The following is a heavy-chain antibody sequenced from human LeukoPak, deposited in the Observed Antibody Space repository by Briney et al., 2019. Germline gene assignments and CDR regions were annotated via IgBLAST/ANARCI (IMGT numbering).Heavy chain of an antibody. V-gene: IGHV5-51*01. CDR1: GYSFTSYW. CDR3: ARPSSSWYVQVAYFDY. CDR2: IYPGDSDT. Sequence: GESLKISCKGSGYSFTSYWIGWVRQMPGKGLEWMGIIYPGDSDTRYSPSFQGQVTISADKSISTAYLQWSSLKASDTAMYYCARPSSSWYVQVAYFDYWGQGTLVTVSS. J-gene: IGHJ4*02. D-gene: IGHD6-13*01.